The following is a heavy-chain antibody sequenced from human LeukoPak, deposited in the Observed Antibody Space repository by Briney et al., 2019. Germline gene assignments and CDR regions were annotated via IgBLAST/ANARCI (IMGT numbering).Heavy chain of an antibody. CDR1: GFTFRNYA. Sequence: GGSLRLSCAASGFTFRNYAMSWVRQAPGKGLEWVSAISGSGGSTFYADSVKGRFTISRDNSKSTLYVQMNSLRAEDTAVYYCAKGTVVGSHFDYWGQGTLVTVSS. CDR2: ISGSGGST. V-gene: IGHV3-23*01. J-gene: IGHJ4*02. CDR3: AKGTVVGSHFDY. D-gene: IGHD2-15*01.